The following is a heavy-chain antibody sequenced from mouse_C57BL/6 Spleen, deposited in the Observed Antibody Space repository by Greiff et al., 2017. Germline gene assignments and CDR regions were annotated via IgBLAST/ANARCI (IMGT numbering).Heavy chain of an antibody. D-gene: IGHD2-4*01. CDR3: ARDRTMITRAMDY. CDR1: GYSITSGYY. Sequence: EVKLMESGPGLVKPSQSLSLTCSVTGYSITSGYYWNWIRQFPGNKLEWMGYISYDGSNNYNPSLKNRISITRDTSKNQFFLKLNSVTTEDTATYYCARDRTMITRAMDYWGQGTSVTVSS. J-gene: IGHJ4*01. V-gene: IGHV3-6*01. CDR2: ISYDGSN.